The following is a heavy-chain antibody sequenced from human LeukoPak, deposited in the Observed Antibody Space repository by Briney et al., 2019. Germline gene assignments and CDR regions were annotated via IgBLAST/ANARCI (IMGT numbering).Heavy chain of an antibody. CDR2: IRYDGSNK. D-gene: IGHD3-10*01. Sequence: PGGSLRLSCAASGFTFSSYGMHWVRQAPGKGLEWVTFIRYDGSNKYYADSVKGRFTISRDNSKNTLYLQMNSLRAEDTAVYYCARDSLMLWFGELQSVELDYWGQGTLVTVSS. CDR1: GFTFSSYG. V-gene: IGHV3-30*02. J-gene: IGHJ4*02. CDR3: ARDSLMLWFGELQSVELDY.